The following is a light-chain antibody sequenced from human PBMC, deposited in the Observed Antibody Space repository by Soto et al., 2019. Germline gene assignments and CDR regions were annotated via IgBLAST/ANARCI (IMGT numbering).Light chain of an antibody. CDR3: QQYDNLPLT. J-gene: IGKJ5*01. V-gene: IGKV1-5*01. Sequence: QSPSTLPASVGDRVTITCRASQSISNWLAWYQQKPGTAPKVLIYHASNLQSGVPSRFSGSGSGTEFTFTISSLQPEDIATYYCQQYDNLPLTFGQGTRLEIK. CDR2: HAS. CDR1: QSISNW.